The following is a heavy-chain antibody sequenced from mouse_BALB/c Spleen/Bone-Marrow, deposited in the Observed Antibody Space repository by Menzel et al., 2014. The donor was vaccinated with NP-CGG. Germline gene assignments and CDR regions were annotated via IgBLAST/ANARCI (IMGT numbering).Heavy chain of an antibody. CDR2: ISNGSSTI. CDR3: ARKGAMITHYYAMDY. CDR1: GFTFSSFG. D-gene: IGHD2-4*01. Sequence: EVQVVESGGGLVQPGGSRKLSCAASGFTFSSFGMHRVRRAPEKGLEWVAYISNGSSTIYYADTVKGRFTISRDNPKNTLFLQMTSLRSEDTAMYYCARKGAMITHYYAMDYWGQGTSVTVSS. V-gene: IGHV5-17*02. J-gene: IGHJ4*01.